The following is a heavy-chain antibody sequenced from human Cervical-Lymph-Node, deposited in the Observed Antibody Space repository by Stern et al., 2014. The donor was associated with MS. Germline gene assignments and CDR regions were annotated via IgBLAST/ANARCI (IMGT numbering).Heavy chain of an antibody. D-gene: IGHD2-8*01. Sequence: EVQLEESGGGLVQPGGSLRLSCAASGFTFSSYAMSWVRQAPGKGLAWVSAISGSGGSTYYADSVKGRFTISRDNSKNTLYLQMNSLRAEDTAVYYCAKDRYCTNGVCPLDYWGQGTLVTVSS. CDR3: AKDRYCTNGVCPLDY. J-gene: IGHJ4*02. V-gene: IGHV3-23*04. CDR2: ISGSGGST. CDR1: GFTFSSYA.